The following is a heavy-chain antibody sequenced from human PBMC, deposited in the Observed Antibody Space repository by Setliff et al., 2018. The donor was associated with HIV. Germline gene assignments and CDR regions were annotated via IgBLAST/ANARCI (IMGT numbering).Heavy chain of an antibody. CDR3: ARLYSPPRGFDF. CDR2: IDHIGST. CDR1: GYSISNGYY. J-gene: IGHJ4*02. V-gene: IGHV4-38-2*01. D-gene: IGHD5-12*01. Sequence: SETLSLTCAVSGYSISNGYYWAWIRQPPGKGLEWIGSIDHIGSTYYNPSLEGRVTISVDTSKNQFSLRLRAVTAADTAIYYCARLYSPPRGFDFWGQGTLVTVSS.